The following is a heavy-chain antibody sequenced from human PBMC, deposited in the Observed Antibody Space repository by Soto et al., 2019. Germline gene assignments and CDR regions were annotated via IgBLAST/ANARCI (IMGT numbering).Heavy chain of an antibody. CDR1: GGSISSSSYY. D-gene: IGHD6-19*01. V-gene: IGHV4-39*01. Sequence: SETLSLTCTVSGGSISSSSYYWGWIRQPPGKGLEWIGSIYYSGSTYYNPSLKSRVTISVDTSKNQFSLKLSSVTAADTAVYYCARHDGSGWYWFDPWGQGTLVTVS. CDR2: IYYSGST. CDR3: ARHDGSGWYWFDP. J-gene: IGHJ5*02.